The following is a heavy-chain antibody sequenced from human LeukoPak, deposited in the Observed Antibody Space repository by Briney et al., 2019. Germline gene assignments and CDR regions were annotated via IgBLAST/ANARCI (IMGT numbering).Heavy chain of an antibody. J-gene: IGHJ6*01. Sequence: GASVKVSCKASGGTFSSYAISWVRQAPGQGLEWIGRIIPIFGIANYAQKFQGRVTITADKSTITAYMELSSLRSEDTAVYYCARGYGDYGRDVWGERTAVSVSS. D-gene: IGHD4-17*01. CDR1: GGTFSSYA. V-gene: IGHV1-69*04. CDR3: ARGYGDYGRDV. CDR2: IIPIFGIA.